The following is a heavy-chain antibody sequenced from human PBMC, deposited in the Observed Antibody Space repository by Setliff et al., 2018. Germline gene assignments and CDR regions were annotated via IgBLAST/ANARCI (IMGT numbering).Heavy chain of an antibody. D-gene: IGHD3-10*01. CDR2: INAGNGNT. CDR3: ARDLVWFGELLDLPGYYFDY. Sequence: ASVKVSCKASGYTFTSYGFSWVRQAPGQRLEWMEWINAGNGNTKYSQKFQGRVTITRDTSASTAYMELSSLRSEDTAVYYCARDLVWFGELLDLPGYYFDYWGQGTLVTVSS. J-gene: IGHJ4*02. CDR1: GYTFTSYG. V-gene: IGHV1-3*01.